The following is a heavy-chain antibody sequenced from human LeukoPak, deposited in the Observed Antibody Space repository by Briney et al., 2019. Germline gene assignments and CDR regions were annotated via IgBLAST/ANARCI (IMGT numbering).Heavy chain of an antibody. CDR3: ARGGEWFDY. J-gene: IGHJ4*02. Sequence: SVKVSCKASGGTFSSYAISWVRQAPGQGLEWMGRVIPILGIANYAQKFQGRVTITADKSTSTSYMELSSLRAEDTAVYYCARGGEWFDYWGQGTLVTVSS. CDR2: VIPILGIA. D-gene: IGHD3-3*01. CDR1: GGTFSSYA. V-gene: IGHV1-69*04.